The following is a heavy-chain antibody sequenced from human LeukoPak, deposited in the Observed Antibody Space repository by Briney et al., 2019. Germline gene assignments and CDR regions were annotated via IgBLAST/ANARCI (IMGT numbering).Heavy chain of an antibody. D-gene: IGHD5-24*01. CDR1: GFTFSSYG. Sequence: PGGSLRLSCAASGFTFSSYGMNWVRRAPGKGLEWVSAISGSGGTTYHADSVKGRFTISRDNSKNTLYLQMNSLRAEDTAVYYCARGVATTDWGQGTLVTVSS. J-gene: IGHJ4*02. CDR3: ARGVATTD. V-gene: IGHV3-23*01. CDR2: ISGSGGTT.